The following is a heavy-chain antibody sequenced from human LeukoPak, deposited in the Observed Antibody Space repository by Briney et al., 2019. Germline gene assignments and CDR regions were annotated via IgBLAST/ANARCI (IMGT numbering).Heavy chain of an antibody. J-gene: IGHJ5*02. D-gene: IGHD3-22*01. CDR3: ASQYYYDSSGYYNSNWFDP. CDR1: GFTFSSYG. CDR2: ISRSGGTI. Sequence: GRSLRLSCAASGFTFSSYGMHWVRQAPGKGLEWVSFISRSGGTIYYADSVKGRFTISRDNAKNSLYLQVNSLRAEDTAVYYCASQYYYDSSGYYNSNWFDPWGQGTLVTVSS. V-gene: IGHV3-48*04.